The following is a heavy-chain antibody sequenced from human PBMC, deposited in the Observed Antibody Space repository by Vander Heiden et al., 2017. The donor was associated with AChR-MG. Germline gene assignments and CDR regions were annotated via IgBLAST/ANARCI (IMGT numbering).Heavy chain of an antibody. J-gene: IGHJ4*02. CDR1: GGTFSSYA. V-gene: IGHV1-69*01. CDR2: FIPIVSTA. CDR3: AGGGSGRDGYPGGDY. Sequence: QVQLVQSGAEVKKPGSSVTVPCKASGGTFSSYAISWVRLAPGQGLGWMGGFIPIVSTANSAPKFQGRVTITADESTSTAYMELSSLRSEDTAVYYCAGGGSGRDGYPGGDYWGQGTLVTVSS. D-gene: IGHD3-10*01.